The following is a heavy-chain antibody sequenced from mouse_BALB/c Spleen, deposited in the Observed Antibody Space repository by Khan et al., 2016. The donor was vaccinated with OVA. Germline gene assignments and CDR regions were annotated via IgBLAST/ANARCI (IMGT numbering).Heavy chain of an antibody. CDR2: IYPSDSYT. Sequence: QVQLQQPGTELVRPGASVKLSCKASGYTFTNYWINWVKQRPGQGLEWIGNIYPSDSYTNYNQKFKDKATLTVDKSSSTASMQLSSPTSEDSAVYYCTRDGVEGSSFAYWGQGTLVTVSA. CDR1: GYTFTNYW. J-gene: IGHJ3*01. V-gene: IGHV1-69*02. D-gene: IGHD2-3*01. CDR3: TRDGVEGSSFAY.